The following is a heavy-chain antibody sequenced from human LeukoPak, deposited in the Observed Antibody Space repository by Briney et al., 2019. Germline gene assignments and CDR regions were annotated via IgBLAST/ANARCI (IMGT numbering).Heavy chain of an antibody. V-gene: IGHV3-48*01. J-gene: IGHJ4*02. D-gene: IGHD6-13*01. CDR2: VSGSGSTV. Sequence: GGSLRLSCAASGFTFSDHIMNWVRQLPGKRLEWVAYVSGSGSTVYYADSVKGRFTISRDNGKSSLYLQMNSLRVEDTAVYYCARHPNSNWDYWGQGTLVTVSS. CDR3: ARHPNSNWDY. CDR1: GFTFSDHI.